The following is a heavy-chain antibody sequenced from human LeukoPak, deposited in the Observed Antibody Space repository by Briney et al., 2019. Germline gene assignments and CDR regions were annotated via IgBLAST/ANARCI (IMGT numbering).Heavy chain of an antibody. J-gene: IGHJ1*01. V-gene: IGHV3-21*01. Sequence: GGSLRLSRAASVFTFSSYSVNWVRQAPGKGLEWVSSISSSSSYIYYADSVKGRFTISRDNAKNSLYLQMNSLRAEDTAVYYCALELVGEFFPHWGQGTLVTVS. CDR1: VFTFSSYS. D-gene: IGHD1-7*01. CDR3: ALELVGEFFPH. CDR2: ISSSSSYI.